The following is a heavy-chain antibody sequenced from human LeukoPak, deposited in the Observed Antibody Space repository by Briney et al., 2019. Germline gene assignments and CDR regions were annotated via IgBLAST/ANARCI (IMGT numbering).Heavy chain of an antibody. Sequence: GGSLRLSCAASGFTFSSYAMSWVRQAPGKGLEGVSAISGSGGSTYYADSVKGRFTISRDNSKNTLYLQMNSLRAEDTAVYYCAKDRSRYDILTGYYLGYAFDIWGQGTMVTVSS. V-gene: IGHV3-23*01. J-gene: IGHJ3*02. CDR2: ISGSGGST. CDR1: GFTFSSYA. D-gene: IGHD3-9*01. CDR3: AKDRSRYDILTGYYLGYAFDI.